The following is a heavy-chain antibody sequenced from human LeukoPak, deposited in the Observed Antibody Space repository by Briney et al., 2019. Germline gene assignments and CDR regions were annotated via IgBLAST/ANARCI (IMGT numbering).Heavy chain of an antibody. J-gene: IGHJ4*02. D-gene: IGHD1-26*01. CDR2: ITWNSGSI. CDR1: GFTFHDYA. V-gene: IGHV3-9*01. Sequence: PGGSLRLSCVVSGFTFHDYAMHWVRQAPGKGLEWVSGITWNSGSIGYADSVKGRFTISRDNAKNSLYLQMNSLRAEDTAFYYCAKDIGSGSSGSYSFRYFDYWGQGTLVTVSS. CDR3: AKDIGSGSSGSYSFRYFDY.